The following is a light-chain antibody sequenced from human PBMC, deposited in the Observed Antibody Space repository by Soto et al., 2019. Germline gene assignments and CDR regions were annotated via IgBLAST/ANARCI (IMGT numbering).Light chain of an antibody. CDR1: QSINNRY. CDR2: AAS. J-gene: IGKJ2*01. Sequence: EIVLTQSPGTLSLSPGERATLSCRASQSINNRYLAWYQQKPGQAPRLLIYAASSRATGIPDRFSGSGSGTDFTLTISRLEPEDFAVYYCQQFGSSPYTFGQGTKLEIK. V-gene: IGKV3-20*01. CDR3: QQFGSSPYT.